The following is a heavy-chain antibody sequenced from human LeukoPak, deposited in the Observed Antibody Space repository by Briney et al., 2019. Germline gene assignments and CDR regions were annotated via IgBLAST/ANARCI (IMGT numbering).Heavy chain of an antibody. CDR2: ISGSGGST. Sequence: PGGSLRLSCAASGFTFSSYAMSWVRQAPGKGLEWVSAISGSGGSTYYADSVKGRFTISRDNAKNSLYLQMNSLRAEDTAVYYCATVVGAAAGSSYFDYWGQGTLVTVSS. D-gene: IGHD6-13*01. CDR1: GFTFSSYA. J-gene: IGHJ4*02. CDR3: ATVVGAAAGSSYFDY. V-gene: IGHV3-23*01.